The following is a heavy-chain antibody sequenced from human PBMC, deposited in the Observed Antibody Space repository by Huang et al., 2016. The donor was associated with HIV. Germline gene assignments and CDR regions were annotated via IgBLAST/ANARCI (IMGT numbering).Heavy chain of an antibody. Sequence: QVLLVQSGAEVRKPGSSVKVSCTAFGGTFSSYAISWVRQAPGQGLEWMGGIIPIFGTANYTQKCQGRVKITVDESTNTGYMELTRLTSEDTAVYYCARTAYSYGFRQGYNWFDPWGQGTPVTVSS. J-gene: IGHJ5*02. D-gene: IGHD5-18*01. CDR3: ARTAYSYGFRQGYNWFDP. V-gene: IGHV1-69*13. CDR2: IIPIFGTA. CDR1: GGTFSSYA.